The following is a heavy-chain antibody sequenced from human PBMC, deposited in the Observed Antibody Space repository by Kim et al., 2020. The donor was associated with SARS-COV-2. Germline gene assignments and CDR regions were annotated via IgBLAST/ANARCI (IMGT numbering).Heavy chain of an antibody. D-gene: IGHD6-6*01. CDR2: IYTSGSS. Sequence: SETLSLTFTVSGGSISSYYWSWIRQPAGKGLEWIGRIYTSGSSNYNPSLKSRVTMSVDTSKNQFSLKLTSVTAADTAVYYCAREYSSSLGRVFDYWGQGTLVTVSS. V-gene: IGHV4-4*07. CDR1: GGSISSYY. CDR3: AREYSSSLGRVFDY. J-gene: IGHJ4*02.